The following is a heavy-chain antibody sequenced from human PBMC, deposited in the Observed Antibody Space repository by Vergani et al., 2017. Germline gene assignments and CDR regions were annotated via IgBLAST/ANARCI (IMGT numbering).Heavy chain of an antibody. CDR3: ARESCSSTSCPLDD. V-gene: IGHV4-31*03. CDR2: IYYSGST. Sequence: QVQLQESGPGLVKPSQTLSLTCTVSGGSISSGGYYWSWIRQHPGKGLEWIGYIYYSGSTYYNPSLKSRVTISVDTSKNQFSLKLSSVTAADTAVYYCARESCSSTSCPLDDWGQGTLVTVSS. J-gene: IGHJ4*02. D-gene: IGHD2-2*01. CDR1: GGSISSGGYY.